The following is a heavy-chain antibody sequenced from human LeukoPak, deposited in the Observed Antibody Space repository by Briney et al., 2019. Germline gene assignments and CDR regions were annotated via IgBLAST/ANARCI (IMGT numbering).Heavy chain of an antibody. CDR3: AKDEAPVEMAKIQES. J-gene: IGHJ4*02. CDR1: GGSISSYY. D-gene: IGHD5-24*01. Sequence: PSETLSLTCTVSGGSISSYYWSWIRQPPGKGLEWIGYIYYSGSTNYNPSLKSRVTISVDTSKNQFSLKLSSVTAADTAVYYCAKDEAPVEMAKIQESGGQGPRVTVPS. CDR2: IYYSGST. V-gene: IGHV4-59*01.